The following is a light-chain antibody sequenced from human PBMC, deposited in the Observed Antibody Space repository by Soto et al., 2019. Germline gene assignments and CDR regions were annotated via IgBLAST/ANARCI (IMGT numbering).Light chain of an antibody. Sequence: QSDLTQPASVSGSPGQSITISCTGTSNDVGGYNYVSWYQQHPGKAPQLIIYEVSNRPSGVSHRFSGSKSGDTASLTISGLQAEDGADYYCSSYTAFSTWVFGGGTKLTVL. CDR1: SNDVGGYNY. CDR3: SSYTAFSTWV. CDR2: EVS. J-gene: IGLJ3*02. V-gene: IGLV2-14*01.